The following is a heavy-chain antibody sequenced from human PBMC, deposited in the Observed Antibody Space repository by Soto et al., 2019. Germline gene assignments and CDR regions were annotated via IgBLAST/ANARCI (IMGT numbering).Heavy chain of an antibody. CDR1: GFTFSSYA. D-gene: IGHD6-19*01. V-gene: IGHV3-23*01. Sequence: AGSLRLSCAASGFTFSSYAMRWVRQAPGKGLEWVSSISGSGVSTYYADSVKGRFTISRDNSKNTLYLQMNSLRADDTAVYYCARGSGWYHFDYWGQGTLVTVSS. J-gene: IGHJ4*02. CDR3: ARGSGWYHFDY. CDR2: ISGSGVST.